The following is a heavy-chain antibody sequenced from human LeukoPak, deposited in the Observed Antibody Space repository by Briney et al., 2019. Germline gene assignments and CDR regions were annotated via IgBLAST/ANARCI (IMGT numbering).Heavy chain of an antibody. J-gene: IGHJ4*02. CDR1: GFIFSTYG. V-gene: IGHV3-30*03. D-gene: IGHD3-22*01. CDR3: ARGDHYYDSSGYLDY. Sequence: GGSLRLSCAASGFIFSTYGMHWVRQAPGKGLEWVAVISHDGSNKFYADSVKGRFTISRDNAKNSLYLQMNSLRAEDTAVYYCARGDHYYDSSGYLDYWGQGTLVTVSS. CDR2: ISHDGSNK.